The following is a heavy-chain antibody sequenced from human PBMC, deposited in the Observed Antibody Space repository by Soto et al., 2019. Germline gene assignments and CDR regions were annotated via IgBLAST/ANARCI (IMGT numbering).Heavy chain of an antibody. V-gene: IGHV3-30*18. Sequence: GGSLRLSCAASGFTFSSYGMHWVRQAPGKGLEWVAVISYDGSNKYYADSVKGRFTISRDNSKNTLYLQMNSLRAEDTAVYYCAKDSSEYYFDYWGQGTLVTV. CDR1: GFTFSSYG. CDR2: ISYDGSNK. CDR3: AKDSSEYYFDY. D-gene: IGHD6-25*01. J-gene: IGHJ4*02.